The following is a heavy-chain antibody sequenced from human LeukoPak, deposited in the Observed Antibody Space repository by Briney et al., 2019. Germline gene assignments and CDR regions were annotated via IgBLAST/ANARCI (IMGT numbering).Heavy chain of an antibody. CDR2: ISSNGGST. CDR1: GFTFSSYA. J-gene: IGHJ1*01. CDR3: VKDHYGEPIGFQH. Sequence: GGSLRLSCSPSGFTFSSYAMHWVRQAPGKGLEYVSAISSNGGSTYYADSVKGRFTISRDNYKNTLYLQMSSLRAEDTAVYYCVKDHYGEPIGFQHWGQGTLVTVSS. V-gene: IGHV3-64D*06. D-gene: IGHD4-17*01.